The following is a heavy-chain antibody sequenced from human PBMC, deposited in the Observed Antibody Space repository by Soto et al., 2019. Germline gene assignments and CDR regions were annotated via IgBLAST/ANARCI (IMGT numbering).Heavy chain of an antibody. D-gene: IGHD3-10*01. CDR2: INHSGST. V-gene: IGHV4-34*01. CDR3: ARGGLLWFGELYRPYYYYGMDV. CDR1: GGSFSGYY. Sequence: PSETLSLTCAVYGGSFSGYYWSWIRQPPGKGLEWIGEINHSGSTNYNPSLKSRVTISVDTSKNQFSLKLSSVTAADTAVYYCARGGLLWFGELYRPYYYYGMDVWGQGTTVTVSS. J-gene: IGHJ6*02.